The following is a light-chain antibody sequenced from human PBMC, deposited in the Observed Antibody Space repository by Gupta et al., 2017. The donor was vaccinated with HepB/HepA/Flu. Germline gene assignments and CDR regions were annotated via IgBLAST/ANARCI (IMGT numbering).Light chain of an antibody. CDR2: EAS. Sequence: EIVLTQSPATLSLSPGERATLSCRASQSVSSYLAWYQQKPGQAPRLLIYEASNRATGIPARFSGSGSGTDFTLTISSLEPEDFAVYYCQQPFTFGPGTKVDIK. V-gene: IGKV3-11*01. CDR3: QQPFT. J-gene: IGKJ3*01. CDR1: QSVSSY.